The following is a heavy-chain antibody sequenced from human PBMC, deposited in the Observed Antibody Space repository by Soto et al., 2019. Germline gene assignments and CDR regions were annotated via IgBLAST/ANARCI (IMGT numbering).Heavy chain of an antibody. V-gene: IGHV3-30-3*01. J-gene: IGHJ4*02. D-gene: IGHD4-17*01. CDR2: ISYDGSNK. Sequence: AGGSLRLSCAASGFTFSSYAMHWVRQAPGKGLEWVSVISYDGSNKYYAYSVKGRFTISRDNSNNTLYLQMNSLRAEDTAVYYCARDPGASSDSYXWGQGTLFTVSX. CDR3: ARDPGASSDSYX. CDR1: GFTFSSYA.